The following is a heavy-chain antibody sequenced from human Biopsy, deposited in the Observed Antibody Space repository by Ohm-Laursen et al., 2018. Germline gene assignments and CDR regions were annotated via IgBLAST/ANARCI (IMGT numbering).Heavy chain of an antibody. Sequence: SSVKVSCKVIGGTFSASGISWVRLAPGHGLEFVGGIIPIFQTTHYAQSFQGRGTIVADKSTSTAYMELSSLRSDDTAIYYCATVRGLVWFGELIAWGQGTLVTVSS. D-gene: IGHD3-10*01. CDR1: GGTFSASG. CDR2: IIPIFQTT. CDR3: ATVRGLVWFGELIA. J-gene: IGHJ5*02. V-gene: IGHV1-69*06.